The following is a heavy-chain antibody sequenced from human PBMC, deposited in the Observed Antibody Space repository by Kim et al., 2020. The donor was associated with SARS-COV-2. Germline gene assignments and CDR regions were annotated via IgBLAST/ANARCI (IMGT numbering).Heavy chain of an antibody. CDR3: AKSSSPRVVSSSWNDDAFDI. V-gene: IGHV3-23*01. Sequence: GGSLRLSCAASGFTFSSYAMSWVRQAPGKGLEWVSAISGSGGSTYYADSVKGRFTISRDNSKNTLYLQMNSLRAEDTAVYYCAKSSSPRVVSSSWNDDAFDIWGQGTMVTVSS. CDR2: ISGSGGST. D-gene: IGHD6-13*01. J-gene: IGHJ3*02. CDR1: GFTFSSYA.